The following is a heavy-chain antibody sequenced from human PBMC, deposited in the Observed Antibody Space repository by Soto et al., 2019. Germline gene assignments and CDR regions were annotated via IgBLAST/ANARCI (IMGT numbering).Heavy chain of an antibody. CDR1: GFRFSDHH. Sequence: EVQLVQSGGGLVQPGGSLGLSCAASGFRFSDHHMHWVRQSPGKGLEWIGLIRNRGDGYTAEHAASVSGRFIISREDSKSSLYLQMNSLATEDTAVYYCASDPGTSGWHHHGLDVGGQGTTFPVS. CDR2: IRNRGDGYTA. D-gene: IGHD6-19*01. V-gene: IGHV3-72*01. CDR3: ASDPGTSGWHHHGLDV. J-gene: IGHJ6*02.